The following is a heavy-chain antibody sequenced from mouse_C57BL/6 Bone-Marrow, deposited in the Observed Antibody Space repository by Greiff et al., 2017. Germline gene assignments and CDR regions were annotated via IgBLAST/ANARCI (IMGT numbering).Heavy chain of an antibody. CDR3: TRDGRYVDY. Sequence: QVQLKESGAELVRPGASVTLSCKASGYTFTDDEMHWVKQTPVHGLEWIGAIDPETGGTAYNQKFKGKAILTADKASSTAYMELRSLTSEDSAVYYCTRDGRYVDYWGQGTALTVTS. D-gene: IGHD1-1*02. CDR2: IDPETGGT. J-gene: IGHJ2*01. CDR1: GYTFTDDE. V-gene: IGHV1-15*01.